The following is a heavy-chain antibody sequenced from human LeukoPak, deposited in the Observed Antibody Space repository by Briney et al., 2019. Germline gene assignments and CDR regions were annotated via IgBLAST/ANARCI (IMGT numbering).Heavy chain of an antibody. V-gene: IGHV3-7*01. Sequence: GGSLRLSCAASGFTFSSHWMTWVRQAPGKGLEWVASVKQDVNEEYYVDSVKGRFTISRDNAKNSLFLQMNSLRVEGTAVYYCARGPPYGTRSDYFDYWGQGTLVTVSS. CDR3: ARGPPYGTRSDYFDY. D-gene: IGHD3-10*01. CDR2: VKQDVNEE. CDR1: GFTFSSHW. J-gene: IGHJ4*02.